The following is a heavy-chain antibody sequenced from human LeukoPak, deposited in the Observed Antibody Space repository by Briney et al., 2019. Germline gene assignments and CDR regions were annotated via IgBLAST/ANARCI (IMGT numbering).Heavy chain of an antibody. CDR1: GGSISSSDYY. J-gene: IGHJ5*02. D-gene: IGHD2-15*01. CDR2: IYHSGST. V-gene: IGHV4-39*07. CDR3: ARLGESVVAETFYNWFDP. Sequence: SETLSLTCTVSGGSISSSDYYWGWIRQPPGKGLEWIGSIYHSGSTYYNPSLKSRVTISVDTSKNQFSLKLSSVTAADTAVYYCARLGESVVAETFYNWFDPWGQGTLVTVSS.